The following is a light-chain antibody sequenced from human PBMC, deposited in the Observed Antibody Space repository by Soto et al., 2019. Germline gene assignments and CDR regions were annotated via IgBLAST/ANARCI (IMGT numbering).Light chain of an antibody. V-gene: IGKV3-11*01. Sequence: EVTLTQSPDTLSLSPGERATLSCRASQNIDNFLAWYQQKPGHPPRLLIYDSTNRAAGVSARFSATASGSDFTLTISSLEPEDFAVYYCQQSTKWPPGLTFGGGTKIELK. CDR3: QQSTKWPPGLT. CDR2: DST. CDR1: QNIDNF. J-gene: IGKJ4*01.